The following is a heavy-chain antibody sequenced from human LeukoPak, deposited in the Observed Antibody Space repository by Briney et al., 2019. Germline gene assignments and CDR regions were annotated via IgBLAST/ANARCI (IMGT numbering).Heavy chain of an antibody. CDR3: ARAMSYYDILTGYSD. J-gene: IGHJ4*02. CDR2: INSDGSST. CDR1: GFTFSSYW. Sequence: GGSLRLSCAASGFTFSSYWMHWVRQAPGKGLVWVSRINSDGSSTSYADSVKGRFTISRDNAKNTLYLQMNSLRAEDTAVYYCARAMSYYDILTGYSDWGQGTLVTVSS. V-gene: IGHV3-74*01. D-gene: IGHD3-9*01.